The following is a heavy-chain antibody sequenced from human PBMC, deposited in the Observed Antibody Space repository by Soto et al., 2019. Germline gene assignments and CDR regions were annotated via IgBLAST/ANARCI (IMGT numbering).Heavy chain of an antibody. CDR3: VRNGYYSLDV. Sequence: QVQLQESGPGLVRPSGTLSLTCAVSGDSIIGTGWWSWVRQSPGKGQDWIGEVYHSGATNYNPSLKSRVTISVDTSRNQFSLNLGSVAAADTAVYYCVRNGYYSLDVWGQGTTVTVSS. CDR1: GDSIIGTGW. CDR2: VYHSGAT. D-gene: IGHD3-22*01. J-gene: IGHJ6*02. V-gene: IGHV4-4*02.